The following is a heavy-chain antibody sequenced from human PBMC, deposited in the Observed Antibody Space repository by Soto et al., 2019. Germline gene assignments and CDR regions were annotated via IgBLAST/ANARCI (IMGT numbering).Heavy chain of an antibody. CDR2: ISSNGGST. D-gene: IGHD5-18*01. CDR3: ARGGDTAMVHPFDY. J-gene: IGHJ4*02. V-gene: IGHV3-64*02. CDR1: GFTFSSYA. Sequence: GGSLRLSCAASGFTFSSYAMHWVRQAPGKGLEYVSAISSNGGSTYYADSVKGRFTISRDNSKNTLYLQMGSLRAEDMAVYYWARGGDTAMVHPFDYWGQGTLVTVSS.